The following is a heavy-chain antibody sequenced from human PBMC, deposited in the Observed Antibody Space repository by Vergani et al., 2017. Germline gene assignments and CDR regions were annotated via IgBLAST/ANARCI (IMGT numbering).Heavy chain of an antibody. Sequence: QVQLVESGGGLVKPGGSLRLSCAASGFTFSDYYMSWIRQAPGKGLEWVSYISSSGSTIYYADSVKGRFTISRDNAKNSLYLQMNSRRAEDQAVYYCARYRYSSPLYCSGGSCYPCYYYYYMDVWGKGTTVTVSS. D-gene: IGHD2-15*01. V-gene: IGHV3-11*01. CDR1: GFTFSDYY. CDR2: ISSSGSTI. J-gene: IGHJ6*03. CDR3: ARYRYSSPLYCSGGSCYPCYYYYYMDV.